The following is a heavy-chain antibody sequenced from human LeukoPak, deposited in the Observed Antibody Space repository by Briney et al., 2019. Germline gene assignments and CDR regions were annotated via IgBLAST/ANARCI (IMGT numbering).Heavy chain of an antibody. CDR1: GFTLSGSH. CDR3: ARQTNSCHDY. CDR2: IRRNYET. J-gene: IGHJ4*02. V-gene: IGHV3-73*01. D-gene: IGHD2-2*01. Sequence: GGSLRLSCTASGFTLSGSHMHWVRQAPGKGLEWVGHIRRNYETAYGASVKGRFTISRDDSRNMAYLHMNSLRSEDTAFYFCARQTNSCHDYWGQGTLVTVSS.